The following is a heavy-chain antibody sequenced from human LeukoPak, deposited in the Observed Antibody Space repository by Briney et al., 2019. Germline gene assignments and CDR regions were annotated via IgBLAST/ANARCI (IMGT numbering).Heavy chain of an antibody. J-gene: IGHJ4*02. CDR3: ARGWPPNDYDSSGYGDY. D-gene: IGHD3-22*01. V-gene: IGHV3-21*01. CDR1: GFTFSSYS. Sequence: GGSLRLSCAASGFTFSSYSMNWVRQAPGKGLEWVSSISSSSSYIYYADSVKGRFTISRDNAKNSLYLQMSSLRAGDTAVYYCARGWPPNDYDSSGYGDYWGQGTLVTVSS. CDR2: ISSSSSYI.